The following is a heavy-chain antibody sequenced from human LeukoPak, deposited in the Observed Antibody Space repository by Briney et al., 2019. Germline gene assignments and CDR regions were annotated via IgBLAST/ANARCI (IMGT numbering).Heavy chain of an antibody. D-gene: IGHD2-8*01. CDR2: YSGGST. Sequence: GGSLRLSCAASGFTVSSNYMSWVRQAPGKGLEWVSVYSGGSTYYADSVKGRLTISRDKSKNTLYLQMSSLRAEDTAVYYCARTKYYYYNMDVWGKGTTVTVSS. J-gene: IGHJ6*03. CDR1: GFTVSSNY. V-gene: IGHV3-53*01. CDR3: ARTKYYYYNMDV.